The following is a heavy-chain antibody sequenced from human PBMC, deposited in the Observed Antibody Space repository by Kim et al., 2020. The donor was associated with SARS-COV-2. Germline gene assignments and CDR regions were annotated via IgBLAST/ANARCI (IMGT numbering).Heavy chain of an antibody. CDR2: IKSKTDGGTT. J-gene: IGHJ4*02. V-gene: IGHV3-15*01. D-gene: IGHD6-13*01. CDR1: GFTFSNAW. Sequence: GGSLRLSCAASGFTFSNAWMSWVRQAPGKGLEWVGRIKSKTDGGTTDYAAPVKGRFTISRDDSKNTLYLQMNSLKTEDTAVYYCTTGGYSSSWTDFDYWGQGTLVTVSS. CDR3: TTGGYSSSWTDFDY.